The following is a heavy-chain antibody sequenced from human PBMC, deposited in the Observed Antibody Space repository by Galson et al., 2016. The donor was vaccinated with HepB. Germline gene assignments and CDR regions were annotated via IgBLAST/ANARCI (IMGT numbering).Heavy chain of an antibody. Sequence: TLSLTCTVSAGSISSGGYSWSWIRQPPGKALEWIGHIYQSGNTDYNPSLRSRVTISLDTSRNQFSLKLTSVTAADPAVYYCARALDYGGHYFDSWGQGTLVTVSS. V-gene: IGHV4-30-2*01. J-gene: IGHJ4*02. CDR1: AGSISSGGYS. D-gene: IGHD4-23*01. CDR2: IYQSGNT. CDR3: ARALDYGGHYFDS.